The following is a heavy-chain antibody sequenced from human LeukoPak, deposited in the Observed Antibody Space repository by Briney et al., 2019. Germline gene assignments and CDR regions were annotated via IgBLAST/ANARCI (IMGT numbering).Heavy chain of an antibody. CDR2: IYTSGTT. D-gene: IGHD6-19*01. Sequence: SETLSLTFTVSGGSINSYYWSLVRQPPGKGLEWIGYIYTSGTTNYNPSLKSRVTISVDTSKNQFSLKLSSVTAADTAVYYCARQGGSIAVARFDYWGQGTLVTVSS. V-gene: IGHV4-4*09. CDR3: ARQGGSIAVARFDY. CDR1: GGSINSYY. J-gene: IGHJ4*02.